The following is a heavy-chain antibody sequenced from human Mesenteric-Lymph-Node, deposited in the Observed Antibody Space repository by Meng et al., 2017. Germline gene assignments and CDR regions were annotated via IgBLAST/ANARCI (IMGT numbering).Heavy chain of an antibody. J-gene: IGHJ4*02. CDR1: GFTFSSYA. Sequence: EVQLLESGGGLVQPGGSLRLSCAASGFTFSSYAMSWVRQAPGKGLEWVSGISGSTGGTYYADSVKGRFTISRDNSKNTLYLQMNSLRAEDTAVYYCAKDHGYTAMVTGWGYWGQGTLVTVSS. CDR3: AKDHGYTAMVTGWGY. V-gene: IGHV3-23*01. D-gene: IGHD5-18*01. CDR2: ISGSTGGT.